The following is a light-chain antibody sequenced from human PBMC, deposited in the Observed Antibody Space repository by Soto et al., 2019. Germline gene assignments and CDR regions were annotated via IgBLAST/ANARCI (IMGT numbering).Light chain of an antibody. V-gene: IGLV1-44*01. CDR2: SNN. J-gene: IGLJ1*01. CDR3: AAWDDSLNGYV. CDR1: SSNIGSNT. Sequence: QSVLPHPRSVSGTPGHRVTISCSGSSSNIGSNTVNWYQQLPGTAPKLLIYSNNQRPSGVPDRFSGSKSGTSVSLAISGLHSEDEADYYCAAWDDSLNGYVFGPGTKVTVL.